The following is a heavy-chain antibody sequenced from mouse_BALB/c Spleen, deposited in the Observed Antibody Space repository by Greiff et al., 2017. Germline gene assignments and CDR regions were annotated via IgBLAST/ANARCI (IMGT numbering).Heavy chain of an antibody. CDR2: ISSGGSYT. Sequence: EVKLVESGGGLVKPGGSLKLSCAASGFTFSSYAMSWVRQTPEKRLEWVATISSGGSYTYYPDSVKGRFTISRDNAKNTLYLQMSSLRSEDTAMYYCARHDKYGNSDYYAMDYWGQGTSVTVSS. J-gene: IGHJ4*01. V-gene: IGHV5-9-3*01. D-gene: IGHD2-10*02. CDR3: ARHDKYGNSDYYAMDY. CDR1: GFTFSSYA.